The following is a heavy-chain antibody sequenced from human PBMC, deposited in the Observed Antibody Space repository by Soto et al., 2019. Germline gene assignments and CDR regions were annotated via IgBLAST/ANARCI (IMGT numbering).Heavy chain of an antibody. Sequence: SETLSLTCTVSGGSIRSGGYYWSWVRQNPRRGLEWIGNIYYSGNTYYNPSLKSRLTISVDTSKNQFSLNLSSVTAADTAFYYSARDRLMATAGTARHYFYLGVWDQGTTVTASS. J-gene: IGHJ6*03. V-gene: IGHV4-31*03. D-gene: IGHD5-18*01. CDR2: IYYSGNT. CDR1: GGSIRSGGYY. CDR3: ARDRLMATAGTARHYFYLGV.